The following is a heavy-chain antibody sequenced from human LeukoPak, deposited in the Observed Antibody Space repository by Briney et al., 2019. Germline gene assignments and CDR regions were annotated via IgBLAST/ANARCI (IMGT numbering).Heavy chain of an antibody. Sequence: PGGSLRLSCAASGFTFSSYRMTWVRQAPGKGLEWVSSISSSSSYIYYADSVKGRFTISRDNAKNSLYLQMNSLRAEDTAVYYCARGRYGGYSFDYWGQGTLVTVSS. CDR3: ARGRYGGYSFDY. CDR2: ISSSSSYI. J-gene: IGHJ4*02. V-gene: IGHV3-21*01. CDR1: GFTFSSYR. D-gene: IGHD4-23*01.